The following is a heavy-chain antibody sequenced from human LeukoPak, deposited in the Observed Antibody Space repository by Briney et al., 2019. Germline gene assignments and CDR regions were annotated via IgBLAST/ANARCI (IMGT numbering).Heavy chain of an antibody. J-gene: IGHJ4*02. CDR2: ISGSGGNT. D-gene: IGHD3-22*01. CDR1: GFTFSAYY. Sequence: GGSLRLSCAASGFTFSAYYMSWIRQAPGKGLEWVSLISGSGGNTYYADSVKGRFTISRDNSKNTLYLQMNSLRAEDTAVYYCAKAPRITMIAVVTSFDYWGQGTLVTVSS. CDR3: AKAPRITMIAVVTSFDY. V-gene: IGHV3-23*01.